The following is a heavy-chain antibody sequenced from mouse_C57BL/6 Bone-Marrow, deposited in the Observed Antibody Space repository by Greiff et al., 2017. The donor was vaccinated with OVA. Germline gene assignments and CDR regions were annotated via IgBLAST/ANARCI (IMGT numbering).Heavy chain of an antibody. CDR3: ARVLLNGLDY. D-gene: IGHD2-12*01. J-gene: IGHJ2*01. V-gene: IGHV14-2*01. CDR1: GFNIKDYY. CDR2: IDPEDGET. Sequence: EVQLQQSGAELVKPGASVKLSCTASGFNIKDYYMHWVKQRTEQGLEWIGRIDPEDGETKYAPKFKGKATITADTSYNTAYLQLRSLTSEDTAVYYCARVLLNGLDYWGQGTTLTVSS.